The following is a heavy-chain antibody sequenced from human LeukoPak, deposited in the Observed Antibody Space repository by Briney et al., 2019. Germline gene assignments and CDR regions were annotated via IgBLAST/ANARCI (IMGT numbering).Heavy chain of an antibody. CDR2: ISGSGDST. CDR3: ARDRGYDFWFGMDV. Sequence: PGGSLRLSCAASGFTFSTYAVNWVRQAPGKGLEWVSTISGSGDSTYYADSVKGRFTISRDNSKNTLYLQMNSLRAEDTAVYYCARDRGYDFWFGMDVWGQGTTVTVSS. V-gene: IGHV3-23*01. J-gene: IGHJ6*02. CDR1: GFTFSTYA. D-gene: IGHD3-3*01.